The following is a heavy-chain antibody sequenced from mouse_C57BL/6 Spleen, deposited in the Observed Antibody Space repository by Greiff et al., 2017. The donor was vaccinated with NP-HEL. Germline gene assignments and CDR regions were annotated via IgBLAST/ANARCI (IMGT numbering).Heavy chain of an antibody. CDR2: IHPNSGST. CDR1: GYTFTSYW. CDR3: ARGYGSSYGYFDV. Sequence: QVHVKQPGAELVKPGASVKLSCKASGYTFTSYWMHWVKQRPGQGLEWIGMIHPNSGSTNYNEKFKSKATLTVDKASSTAYMQRSSLTSEDSAVYYGARGYGSSYGYFDVWGTGTTVTVSS. V-gene: IGHV1-64*01. J-gene: IGHJ1*03. D-gene: IGHD1-1*01.